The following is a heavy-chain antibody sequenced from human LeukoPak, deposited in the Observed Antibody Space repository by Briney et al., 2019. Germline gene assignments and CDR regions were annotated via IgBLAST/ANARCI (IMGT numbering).Heavy chain of an antibody. J-gene: IGHJ4*02. CDR1: GFTFSSYV. Sequence: GGSLRLSCEPAGFTFSSYVMHWVRRTPGKGLVWVSRISHDGIISYADSVKGRFTISRDNAKNTLILQMNSLRVEDTAVYYCARDWVYKIDYWGRGTLVTVSS. V-gene: IGHV3-74*01. CDR3: ARDWVYKIDY. D-gene: IGHD5-24*01. CDR2: ISHDGII.